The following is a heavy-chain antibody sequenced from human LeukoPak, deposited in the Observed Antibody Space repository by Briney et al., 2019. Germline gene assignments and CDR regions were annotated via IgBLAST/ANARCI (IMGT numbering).Heavy chain of an antibody. J-gene: IGHJ4*02. Sequence: ASVKVSYEASGYTFTGYYMHWVRQAPGQGLEWMGWINPNSGGTNYAQKFQGRVTMTRDTSISTAYMELSRLRSDDTAVYYCARASTTPASYFDYWGQGTLVTVSS. D-gene: IGHD4-11*01. V-gene: IGHV1-2*02. CDR2: INPNSGGT. CDR1: GYTFTGYY. CDR3: ARASTTPASYFDY.